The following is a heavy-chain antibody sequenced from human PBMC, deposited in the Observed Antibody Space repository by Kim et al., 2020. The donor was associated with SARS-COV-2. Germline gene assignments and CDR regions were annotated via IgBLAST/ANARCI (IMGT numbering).Heavy chain of an antibody. CDR1: GYTFTMNA. V-gene: IGHV7-4-1*02. D-gene: IGHD3-16*02. J-gene: IGHJ4*02. Sequence: ASVKVSCKASGYTFTMNAISWVRQAPGQGLEWMGWINTDTGNPTYAQAFTRRFVFSVDTSVTTAYLQISSLEPEDTALYYCTRVIWGTYRYTDYWGQGTLVPFSS. CDR3: TRVIWGTYRYTDY. CDR2: INTDTGNP.